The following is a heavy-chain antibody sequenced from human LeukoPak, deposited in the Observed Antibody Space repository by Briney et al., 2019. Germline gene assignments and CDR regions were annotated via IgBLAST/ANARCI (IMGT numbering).Heavy chain of an antibody. Sequence: SETLSLTCTVSGGSISSHHWSWIRQPPGKGLEWIGYIYYSGSTNYNPSLKSRVTISVDTSKNQFSLKLSSVTAADTAVYYCARDVPFDPWGQGTLVTVSS. CDR1: GGSISSHH. CDR2: IYYSGST. V-gene: IGHV4-59*11. D-gene: IGHD2-2*01. CDR3: ARDVPFDP. J-gene: IGHJ5*02.